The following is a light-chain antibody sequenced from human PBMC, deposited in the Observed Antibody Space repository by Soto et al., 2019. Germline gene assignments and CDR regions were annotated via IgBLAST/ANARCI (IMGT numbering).Light chain of an antibody. J-gene: IGLJ2*01. V-gene: IGLV2-11*01. CDR2: DVT. Sequence: QSALTQPRSVSGSPGQSVTISCTGTSSDVGGHNYVSWYQHHPGKAPKLIIYDVTKRPSGVPDRFSGSKSGNTASLTVSGLQEEDEADYHCSSYASTYNVIFGGGTKLTVL. CDR3: SSYASTYNVI. CDR1: SSDVGGHNY.